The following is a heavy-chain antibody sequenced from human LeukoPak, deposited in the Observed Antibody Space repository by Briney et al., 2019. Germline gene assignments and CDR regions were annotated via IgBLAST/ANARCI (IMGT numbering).Heavy chain of an antibody. Sequence: GGSLRLSCAASGFTLSSYWMIWVRQAPGKGLEWVANIKQDGSEEYYVDSVKGRFTISRDNAKNSLYLQMNSLRAEDTAVYYCARDAESESGVFDYWGQGTLVTVSS. CDR1: GFTLSSYW. CDR3: ARDAESESGVFDY. V-gene: IGHV3-7*03. CDR2: IKQDGSEE. D-gene: IGHD3-10*01. J-gene: IGHJ4*02.